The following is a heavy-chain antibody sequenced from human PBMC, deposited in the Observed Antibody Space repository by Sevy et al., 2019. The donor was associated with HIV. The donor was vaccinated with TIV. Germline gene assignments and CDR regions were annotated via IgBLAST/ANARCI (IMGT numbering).Heavy chain of an antibody. CDR2: INPFSGGT. V-gene: IGHV1-2*06. CDR3: ARAPTDFWTGGMAV. CDR1: GYAFTGYY. J-gene: IGHJ6*02. Sequence: ASVKVSCKASGYAFTGYYIHWVRQAPGQGLEWMGRINPFSGGTDVSQKFQGRVTMTRDTHISTAYMDVGRLTSDDTAVYYCARAPTDFWTGGMAVWGQGTVVTVSS. D-gene: IGHD3-3*01.